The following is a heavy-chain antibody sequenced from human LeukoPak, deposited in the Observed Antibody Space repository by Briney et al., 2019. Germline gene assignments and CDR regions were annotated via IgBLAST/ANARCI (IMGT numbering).Heavy chain of an antibody. CDR2: IHYSGRT. CDR3: ARGRRWIVVVTKNAFDI. D-gene: IGHD3-22*01. V-gene: IGHV4-39*07. J-gene: IGHJ3*02. CDR1: SGSIISNNDY. Sequence: PSETLSLTCSVSSGSIISNNDYWGWIRQPPGKGLEWIATIHYSGRTYYNPSLKSRGTISVDTSQNQFSLRLSSLTAADTAVYYCARGRRWIVVVTKNAFDIWGQGTMVTVSS.